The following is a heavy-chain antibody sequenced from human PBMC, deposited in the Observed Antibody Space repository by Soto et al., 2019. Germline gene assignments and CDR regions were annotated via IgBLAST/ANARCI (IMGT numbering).Heavy chain of an antibody. CDR3: AKAFCDAGTCFPCES. Sequence: EVHLVQSGGGLVQPGESLSLSCVASGFTFNDYAMHWVRQTPGKGLEWVAAISNRGSSAYYADSVKGRFTISRDKSTKTLALHMHPLRVEDTAVYFCAKAFCDAGTCFPCESWGQGTPVAVSP. CDR2: ISNRGSSA. CDR1: GFTFNDYA. J-gene: IGHJ4*02. D-gene: IGHD2-21*01. V-gene: IGHV3-23*04.